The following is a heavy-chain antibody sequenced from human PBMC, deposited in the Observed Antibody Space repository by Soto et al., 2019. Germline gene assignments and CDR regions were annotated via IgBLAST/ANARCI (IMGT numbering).Heavy chain of an antibody. J-gene: IGHJ6*02. CDR2: ISYDGSNK. V-gene: IGHV3-30-3*01. CDR1: GFTFSSYA. Sequence: QVQLVESGGGVVQPGRSLRLSCAASGFTFSSYAMHWVRQAPGKGLEWVAVISYDGSNKYYADSVKGRFTISRDNSKNTLYLQMNSLRAEDTAVYYCARDSDTGDYYYGMDVWGQGTTVTVSS. CDR3: ARDSDTGDYYYGMDV. D-gene: IGHD5-18*01.